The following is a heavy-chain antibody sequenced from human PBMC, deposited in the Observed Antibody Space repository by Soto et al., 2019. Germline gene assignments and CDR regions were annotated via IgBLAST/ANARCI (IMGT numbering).Heavy chain of an antibody. CDR1: GDSVSSNSAT. V-gene: IGHV6-1*01. CDR3: ARSGGYHYGMDV. J-gene: IGHJ6*02. CDR2: TYYRSKWYN. D-gene: IGHD3-10*01. Sequence: SQTLSLTCVISGDSVSSNSATWCWIRQSPSRVLEWLTRTYYRSKWYNEYAPSVKSRIIINPDTSMNQFSLHLNSVTPEYTAVYYCARSGGYHYGMDVWGQGTTVTVSS.